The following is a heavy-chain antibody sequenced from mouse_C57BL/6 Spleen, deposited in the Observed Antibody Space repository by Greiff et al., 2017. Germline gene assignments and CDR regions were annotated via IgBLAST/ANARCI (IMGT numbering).Heavy chain of an antibody. V-gene: IGHV1-50*01. D-gene: IGHD1-1*01. CDR1: GYTFTSYW. Sequence: QVQLQQPGAELVKPGASVKLSCKASGYTFTSYWMQWVKQRPGQGLEWIGEIDPSDSHTNYNQKFKGKATLTVDTSSSTAYMQLNSRTSDDSAVYYCARTTVVADWYFDVWGTGTTVTVSS. J-gene: IGHJ1*03. CDR2: IDPSDSHT. CDR3: ARTTVVADWYFDV.